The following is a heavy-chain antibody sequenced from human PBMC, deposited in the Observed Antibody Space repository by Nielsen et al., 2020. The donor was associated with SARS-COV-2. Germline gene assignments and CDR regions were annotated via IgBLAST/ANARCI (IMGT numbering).Heavy chain of an antibody. CDR1: GGSISDDY. J-gene: IGHJ4*02. D-gene: IGHD3-10*01. V-gene: IGHV4-59*01. CDR3: ATYYFGSGSFDY. CDR2: IYYNGNT. Sequence: SETLSLTCTVSGGSISDDYWSWIRQPPGRGLEWIGNIYYNGNTNYNPSLKSRVTMSVDTSKKNFSLKLSSVTAADTAVYYCATYYFGSGSFDYWGQGTLVTVSS.